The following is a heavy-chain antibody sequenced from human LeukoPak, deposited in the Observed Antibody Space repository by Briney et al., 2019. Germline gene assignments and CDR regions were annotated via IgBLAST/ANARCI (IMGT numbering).Heavy chain of an antibody. Sequence: PGGSLRLSCAASGFTSSSYGMHWVRQAPGKGLEWVAFIRYDGSNKYYADSVKGRFTISRDNSKNTLYLQMNSLRAEDTAVYYCAKEPSSSWYYFDCWGQGTLVTVSS. V-gene: IGHV3-30*02. CDR3: AKEPSSSWYYFDC. J-gene: IGHJ4*02. D-gene: IGHD6-13*01. CDR1: GFTSSSYG. CDR2: IRYDGSNK.